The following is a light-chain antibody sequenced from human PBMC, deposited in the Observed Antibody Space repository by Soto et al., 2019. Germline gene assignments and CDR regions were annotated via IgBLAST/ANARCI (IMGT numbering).Light chain of an antibody. CDR3: VAWDDNLSARV. V-gene: IGLV1-47*01. Sequence: QSVLTQPPSLSGTPGQTVTIYCFGSRSNIGSSIVHWYQQLPGAAPKHLIYMNNQRPSGIPDRFSGSKSGTSASLVISGLRSEDEAEYYCVAWDDNLSARVFGGGTKLTVL. J-gene: IGLJ3*02. CDR2: MNN. CDR1: RSNIGSSI.